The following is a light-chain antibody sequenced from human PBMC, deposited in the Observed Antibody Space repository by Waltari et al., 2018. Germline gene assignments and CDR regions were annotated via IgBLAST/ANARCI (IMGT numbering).Light chain of an antibody. V-gene: IGKV3-11*01. CDR1: QGVSSY. J-gene: IGKJ4*01. CDR2: DAS. CDR3: QQRSNWPLT. Sequence: EIVLTKSLATLSLSPGERATLSCRASQGVSSYLAWYQQKPGQAPRPLIYDASNRATGSPARFSGSVSGTDFTLTISSLEPEDFAVYYCQQRSNWPLTFGGGTKVEIK.